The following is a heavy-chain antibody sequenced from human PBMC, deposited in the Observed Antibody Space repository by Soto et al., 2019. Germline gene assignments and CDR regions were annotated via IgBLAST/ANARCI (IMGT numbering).Heavy chain of an antibody. CDR3: ARSYSSSSGGFDP. D-gene: IGHD6-6*01. CDR1: GFTFSSYS. CDR2: ISSSSSYI. V-gene: IGHV3-21*01. Sequence: EVQLVESGGGLVKPGGSLRLSCAASGFTFSSYSMNWVRQAPGKGLEWVSSISSSSSYIYYADSVKGRFTISRDNAKNSLYLQMNSLRAEDTAVYYCARSYSSSSGGFDPWGQGTLVTVSS. J-gene: IGHJ5*02.